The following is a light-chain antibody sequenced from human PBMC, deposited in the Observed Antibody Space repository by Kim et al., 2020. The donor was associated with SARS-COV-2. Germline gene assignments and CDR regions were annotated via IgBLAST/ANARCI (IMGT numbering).Light chain of an antibody. J-gene: IGKJ4*01. CDR3: QQYNKWPRT. Sequence: DIVMTQSPGTLSVSPGGRATLSCGASQSVSSDLAWYQQKPGQAPRLLIYGGSTMATGIPPRFSGSGSGTEFTLIVSSLQSEDSGVYYCQQYNKWPRTFGGGTKVDIK. CDR1: QSVSSD. V-gene: IGKV3-15*01. CDR2: GGS.